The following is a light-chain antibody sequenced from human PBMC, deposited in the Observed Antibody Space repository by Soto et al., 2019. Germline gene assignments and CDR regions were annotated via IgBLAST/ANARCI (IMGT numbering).Light chain of an antibody. CDR3: QHYNNYLDT. CDR1: QSISSW. Sequence: DIQMTQSPSTLSASVGDRVTITCRASQSISSWLAWYQQKPGEAPKLLIYDASSLESGVPSRFSGSGSGTEFTLTISILQPDDFATYCCQHYNNYLDTFGQGTKLEIK. CDR2: DAS. V-gene: IGKV1-5*01. J-gene: IGKJ2*01.